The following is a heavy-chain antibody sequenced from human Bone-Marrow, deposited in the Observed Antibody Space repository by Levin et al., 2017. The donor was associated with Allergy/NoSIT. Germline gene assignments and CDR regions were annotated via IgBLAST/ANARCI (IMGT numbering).Heavy chain of an antibody. Sequence: QAGGSLRLSCAASGFTFSSYAMSWVRQAPGKGLEWVSAISGSGGSTYYADSVKGRFTISRDNSKNTLYLQMNSLRAEDTAVYYCAKDLSPNRGGSSEFYWGQGTLVTVSS. V-gene: IGHV3-23*01. CDR3: AKDLSPNRGGSSEFY. CDR1: GFTFSSYA. J-gene: IGHJ4*02. D-gene: IGHD6-6*01. CDR2: ISGSGGST.